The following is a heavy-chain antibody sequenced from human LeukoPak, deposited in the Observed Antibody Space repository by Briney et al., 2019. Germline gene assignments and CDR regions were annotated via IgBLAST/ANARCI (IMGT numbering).Heavy chain of an antibody. CDR2: ISSSSSTI. CDR1: GFTFSSYS. Sequence: GGSLRLSCAASGFTFSSYSMNWVRQAPGKGLEWVSYISSSSSTIYYADSVKGRFTISRDNSKNTLYLQMNSLRAEDTAVYYCAKGDYYDSSGYYANQPNFDYWGQGTLVTVSS. J-gene: IGHJ4*02. CDR3: AKGDYYDSSGYYANQPNFDY. D-gene: IGHD3-22*01. V-gene: IGHV3-48*01.